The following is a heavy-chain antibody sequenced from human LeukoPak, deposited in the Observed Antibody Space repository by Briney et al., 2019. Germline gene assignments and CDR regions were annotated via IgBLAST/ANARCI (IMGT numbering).Heavy chain of an antibody. CDR3: AKDRGVWWELLDY. D-gene: IGHD1-26*01. Sequence: PGGSLRLSCATSGFTFSDYWMTWVRQAPGKGLEWVSAISGSGGSTYYADSVKGRFTISRDNSKNTLYLQMNSLRAQDTAVYYCAKDRGVWWELLDYWGQGTLVTVSS. J-gene: IGHJ4*02. CDR2: ISGSGGST. CDR1: GFTFSDYW. V-gene: IGHV3-23*01.